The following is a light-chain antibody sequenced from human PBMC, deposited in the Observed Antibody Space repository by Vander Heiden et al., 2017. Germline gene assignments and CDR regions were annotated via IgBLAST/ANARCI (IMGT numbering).Light chain of an antibody. J-gene: IGKJ4*01. CDR3: IECTELALT. Sequence: DIVMIQTPLSLSVTPGQPASISCKSSQSLLHSDEKTYLYWYLQKPGQPPQLLIYEGSNRFSGVPDRFSGGGSGTDFTLKMSRVDADDVGVYYCIECTELALTFDAGVKVEIK. CDR1: QSLLHSDEKTY. V-gene: IGKV2D-29*01. CDR2: EGS.